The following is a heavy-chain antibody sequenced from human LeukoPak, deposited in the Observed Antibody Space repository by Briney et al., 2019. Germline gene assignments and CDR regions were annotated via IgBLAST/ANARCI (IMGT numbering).Heavy chain of an antibody. CDR1: GGAISSGGYY. J-gene: IGHJ6*02. D-gene: IGHD6-19*01. CDR3: ARATRSGSNYYYGMDV. V-gene: IGHV4-31*03. CDR2: IYYSGTT. Sequence: SETLSLTCTVSGGAISSGGYYWSWIRQHPGKGLEWIGYIYYSGTTYYNPSLKSRVTISVDTSKNQFSLKLSSVTAADTAVYYCARATRSGSNYYYGMDVWGQGTTVTVSS.